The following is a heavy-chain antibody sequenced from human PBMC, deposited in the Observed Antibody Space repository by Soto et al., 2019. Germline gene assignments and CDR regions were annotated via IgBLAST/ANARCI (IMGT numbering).Heavy chain of an antibody. D-gene: IGHD6-6*01. CDR1: GYTLTELS. J-gene: IGHJ3*02. V-gene: IGHV1-24*01. Sequence: QVQLVQSGDEVKKPGASVKVSCKVSGYTLTELSMHCVRQAPGKGLEWMGGFDPEDGETIYAQKFQGRVTMTEVTSTDTAYMERRSLRSDDTAVYYCAAYSGNRGRYGQYSCSSDAFEIWVQGTMVTVSS. CDR3: AAYSGNRGRYGQYSCSSDAFEI. CDR2: FDPEDGET.